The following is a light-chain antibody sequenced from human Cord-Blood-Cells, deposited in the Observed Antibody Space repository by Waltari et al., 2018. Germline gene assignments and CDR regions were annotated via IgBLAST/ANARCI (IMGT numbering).Light chain of an antibody. J-gene: IGLJ2*01. V-gene: IGLV2-14*01. CDR2: DVS. CDR3: SSYTSSSLVV. Sequence: QSALTQPASVSGSPGQSITISCTGTSSDVGGYNYVSWYQQHPGKAPKLMIYDVSNRTSGVSNRFSGSKSGNTASLTISGLQADDEADYYCSSYTSSSLVVFGGGTKLTVL. CDR1: SSDVGGYNY.